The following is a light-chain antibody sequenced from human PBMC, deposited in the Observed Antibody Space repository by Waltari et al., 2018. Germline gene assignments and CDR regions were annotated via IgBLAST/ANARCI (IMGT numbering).Light chain of an antibody. CDR2: ATS. CDR1: QSISSY. Sequence: DIQMTQSPSSLSASVGDRVTITCRASQSISSYLTWYQQKPGKAPKLLIYATSTLQSGVPSRFSGSGSGRAFTLIISSLQPEDFASYYCQESYSNTRTFGQGTKVEIK. V-gene: IGKV1-39*01. CDR3: QESYSNTRT. J-gene: IGKJ1*01.